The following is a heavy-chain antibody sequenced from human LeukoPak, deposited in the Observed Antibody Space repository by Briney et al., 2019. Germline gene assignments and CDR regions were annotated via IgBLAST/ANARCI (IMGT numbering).Heavy chain of an antibody. Sequence: ASVKVSCKASGYTFTGYYMHWVRQAPGQGLEWMGWINPNSGGTNYAQKFQGRVTMTRDTSISTAYMELSRLRSDDTAVYYCARGHTTYYYDSSGYYYLDYWGQGTLVTVSS. D-gene: IGHD3-22*01. V-gene: IGHV1-2*02. J-gene: IGHJ4*02. CDR3: ARGHTTYYYDSSGYYYLDY. CDR1: GYTFTGYY. CDR2: INPNSGGT.